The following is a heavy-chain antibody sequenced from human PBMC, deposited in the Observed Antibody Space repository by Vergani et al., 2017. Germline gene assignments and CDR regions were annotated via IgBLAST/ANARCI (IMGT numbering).Heavy chain of an antibody. V-gene: IGHV3-48*03. CDR1: GFTFSSYE. CDR3: ARSGYCTNGVCFPYGMDV. D-gene: IGHD2-8*01. J-gene: IGHJ6*02. CDR2: ISSSSSYT. Sequence: EVQLVESGGGLVQPGGSLRLSCAASGFTFSSYEMNWVRQAPGKGLEWVSYISSSSSYTNYADSVKGRFTISRDNAKNSLYLQMNSLRAEDTAVYYCARSGYCTNGVCFPYGMDVWGQGTTVTVSS.